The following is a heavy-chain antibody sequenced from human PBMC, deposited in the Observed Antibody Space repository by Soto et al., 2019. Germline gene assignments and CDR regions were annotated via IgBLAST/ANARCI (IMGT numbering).Heavy chain of an antibody. Sequence: LSLTCTVSGDSISSYYWNWIRQPAGKGLEWIGRIFTSGYTKYNPSLKSRVTMSVDTSKNQFSLKLSSVTAADTAVYYCARAPGGYYYFDYWGQGTLVTVSS. CDR2: IFTSGYT. CDR3: ARAPGGYYYFDY. CDR1: GDSISSYY. D-gene: IGHD3-22*01. J-gene: IGHJ4*02. V-gene: IGHV4-4*07.